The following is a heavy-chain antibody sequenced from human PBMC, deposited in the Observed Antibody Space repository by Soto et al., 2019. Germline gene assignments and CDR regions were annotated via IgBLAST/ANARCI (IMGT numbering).Heavy chain of an antibody. CDR1: GGSISSGGYY. J-gene: IGHJ3*02. Sequence: SETLSLTCAVSGGSISSGGYYWSWIRQHPGKGLEWIGYIYYSGSTYYNPSLKSRVTISVDTSKNQFSLKLSSVTAADTAVYYCARDTPKYYYDSSGNPGYPFDIWGQGTMVT. D-gene: IGHD3-22*01. CDR2: IYYSGST. CDR3: ARDTPKYYYDSSGNPGYPFDI. V-gene: IGHV4-31*11.